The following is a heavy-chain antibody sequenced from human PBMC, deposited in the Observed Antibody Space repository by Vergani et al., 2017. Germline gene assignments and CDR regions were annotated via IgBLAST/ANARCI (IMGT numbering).Heavy chain of an antibody. J-gene: IGHJ6*02. CDR3: ARVGIEDSSGWYGMDV. V-gene: IGHV4-4*07. D-gene: IGHD6-19*01. Sequence: QVQLQESGPGLVKPSETLSLTCTVSGGSISSYYWSWIRQPPGKGLEWIGRIYTSGSTNYNPSLKSRVTMSVDTSKNQFSLKLSSVTAADTAVYYCARVGIEDSSGWYGMDVWGQGTTVTVSS. CDR2: IYTSGST. CDR1: GGSISSYY.